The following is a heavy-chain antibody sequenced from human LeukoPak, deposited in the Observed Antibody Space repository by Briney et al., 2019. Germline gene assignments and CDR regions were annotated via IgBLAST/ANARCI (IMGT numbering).Heavy chain of an antibody. V-gene: IGHV3-23*01. J-gene: IGHJ4*02. CDR3: AKWGDYDVLAGYYVSDF. CDR2: ISGRSDNT. Sequence: PGASLRLSCAASGFIFSNYAMYWVRQAPGKGLEWVSAISGRSDNTYYADSVKGRFTLSRDSSKNTLYLQMNSLRADDTAVYYCAKWGDYDVLAGYYVSDFWGQGTLGTVSS. D-gene: IGHD3-9*01. CDR1: GFIFSNYA.